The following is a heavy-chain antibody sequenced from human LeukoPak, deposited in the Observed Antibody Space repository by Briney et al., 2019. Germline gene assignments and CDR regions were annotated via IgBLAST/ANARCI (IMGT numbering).Heavy chain of an antibody. Sequence: SETLSLTCTVSGGSISNSNYYWGWIRQPPGKGLEWIGSIYYSGSIYYNTSLKSRVTISVDTSKNQFSLKLSSVTAADTAVYYCARDARGAAAADDAFDIWGQGTVVTVSS. CDR3: ARDARGAAAADDAFDI. J-gene: IGHJ3*02. CDR2: IYYSGSI. V-gene: IGHV4-39*02. CDR1: GGSISNSNYY. D-gene: IGHD6-13*01.